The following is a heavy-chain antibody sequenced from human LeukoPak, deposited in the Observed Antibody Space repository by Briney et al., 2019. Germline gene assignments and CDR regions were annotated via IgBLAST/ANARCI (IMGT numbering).Heavy chain of an antibody. J-gene: IGHJ4*02. Sequence: PSGTLSLTCGVSGGSITQTNWTWVRQPPGKGLEWIGEVNLQGSTNYNPSLMGRVAISVDMSENHISLQLTSVTAADTAVYYCAREGGPYRPLDYSGQGTLVTVSS. CDR1: GGSITQTNW. CDR3: AREGGPYRPLDY. CDR2: VNLQGST. V-gene: IGHV4-4*02.